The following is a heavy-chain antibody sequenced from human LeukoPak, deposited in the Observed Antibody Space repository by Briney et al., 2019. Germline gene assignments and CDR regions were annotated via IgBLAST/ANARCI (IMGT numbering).Heavy chain of an antibody. V-gene: IGHV4-4*02. CDR3: ARGDDYGSGSYYTFDY. CDR2: IYHSGST. CDR1: GGSISSSNW. D-gene: IGHD3-10*01. J-gene: IGHJ4*02. Sequence: PSETLSLTCAVSGGSISSSNWWSWVRQPPGKGLEWIGEIYHSGSTNYNPSLKSRVTISVDKSKNQFSLKLSSVTAADTAVYYCARGDDYGSGSYYTFDYWGQGTLVTVSS.